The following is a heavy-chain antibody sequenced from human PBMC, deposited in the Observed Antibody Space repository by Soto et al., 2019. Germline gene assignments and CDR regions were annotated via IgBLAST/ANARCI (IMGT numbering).Heavy chain of an antibody. CDR2: IYYGGSA. CDR1: GGSISTYY. CDR3: ARRRQYSSSWYYFDY. V-gene: IGHV4-59*12. D-gene: IGHD6-13*01. Sequence: SETLSLTCTVSGGSISTYYWNWIRQPPGKGLEWIGYIYYGGSANYNPSLKSRVTISVDTSKKQFSLRAEDTAVYSCARRRQYSSSWYYFDYWGQGTLVTVSS. J-gene: IGHJ4*02.